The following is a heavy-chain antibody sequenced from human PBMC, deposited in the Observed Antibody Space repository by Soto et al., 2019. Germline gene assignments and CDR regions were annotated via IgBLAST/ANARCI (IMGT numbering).Heavy chain of an antibody. Sequence: SETLSLTCTVSGGSISSYYWSWIRQPAGKGLEWIGRIYTSGSTNCNPSLKSRVTMSVDTSKNQFSLKLSSVTAADTAVYYCARDIPPGWHCTNGVCQSGGWFDPWGQGTLVTVSS. CDR1: GGSISSYY. CDR3: ARDIPPGWHCTNGVCQSGGWFDP. CDR2: IYTSGST. V-gene: IGHV4-4*07. J-gene: IGHJ5*02. D-gene: IGHD2-8*01.